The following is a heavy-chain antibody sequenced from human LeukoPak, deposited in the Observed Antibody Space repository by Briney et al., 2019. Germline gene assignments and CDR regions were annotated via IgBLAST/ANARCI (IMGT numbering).Heavy chain of an antibody. CDR3: ARDPVPTL. J-gene: IGHJ4*02. CDR2: IKEDGSET. Sequence: PGGSLRLSCAASGLTFSNYWMSWVRQAPGKGLEWVANIKEDGSETYYVDSVKGRFTISRDNAKNSLYLQMNSLRAEDTALYYCARDPVPTLWGQGTLVIVSS. V-gene: IGHV3-7*01. CDR1: GLTFSNYW.